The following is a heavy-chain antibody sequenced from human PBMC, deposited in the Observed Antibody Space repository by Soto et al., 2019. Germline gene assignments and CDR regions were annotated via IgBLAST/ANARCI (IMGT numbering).Heavy chain of an antibody. Sequence: SETLSLTCTVSGGSISSYFWSWIRQPPGKGLEWIGYIYYSGTTNYNPSLKNRVTISVDTSKNQFSLSLSSVTAADTGVYYCARETGSGSYYDYWGQGALVTV. CDR1: GGSISSYF. CDR2: IYYSGTT. V-gene: IGHV4-59*01. CDR3: ARETGSGSYYDY. J-gene: IGHJ4*02. D-gene: IGHD3-10*01.